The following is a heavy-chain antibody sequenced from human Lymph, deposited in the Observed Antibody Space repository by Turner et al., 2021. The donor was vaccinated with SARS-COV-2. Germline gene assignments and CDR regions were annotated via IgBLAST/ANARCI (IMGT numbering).Heavy chain of an antibody. D-gene: IGHD2-15*01. J-gene: IGHJ6*02. CDR3: ATVLWTGSSCYYYGMDV. CDR1: GYTLTELS. CDR2: VDPEDGEI. V-gene: IGHV1-24*01. Sequence: QVQLVQSGAEVKKPGASVKVSCKVSGYTLTELSMHWVRQAPGKGLEWMGGVDPEDGEIIYAQKCQGRVTMTEDASTDTAYMELSSLRSEDTAVYYCATVLWTGSSCYYYGMDVWGQGTTVTVSS.